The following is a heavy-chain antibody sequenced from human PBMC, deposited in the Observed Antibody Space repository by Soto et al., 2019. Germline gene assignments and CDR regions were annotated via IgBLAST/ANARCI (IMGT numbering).Heavy chain of an antibody. CDR2: IYYSGST. Sequence: QVQLQESGPGLVKPSETLSLTCTVSGGSVSSGSYYWSWIRQPPGKGLEWIGYIYYSGSTNYNPSLKSRVTISVDTSKNHFSLKLSSVTAADTAVYYCASYGVSGGLYYFDYWGQGTLVTVSS. CDR1: GGSVSSGSYY. J-gene: IGHJ4*02. V-gene: IGHV4-61*03. CDR3: ASYGVSGGLYYFDY. D-gene: IGHD2-8*01.